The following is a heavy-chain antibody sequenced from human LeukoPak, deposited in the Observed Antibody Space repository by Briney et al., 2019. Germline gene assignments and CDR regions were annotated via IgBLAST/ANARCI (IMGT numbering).Heavy chain of an antibody. CDR1: GYTFTSYD. D-gene: IGHD2-15*01. Sequence: GASVKVSCKASGYTFTSYDINWVRQAPGQGLEWMGWMNPNSGNTGHAQKFQGRVTMTRNTSISTAYMELSSLRSEDTAVYYCARGPLGYCSGGSCYSGEGGFDYWGQGTLVTVSS. CDR3: ARGPLGYCSGGSCYSGEGGFDY. CDR2: MNPNSGNT. V-gene: IGHV1-8*01. J-gene: IGHJ4*02.